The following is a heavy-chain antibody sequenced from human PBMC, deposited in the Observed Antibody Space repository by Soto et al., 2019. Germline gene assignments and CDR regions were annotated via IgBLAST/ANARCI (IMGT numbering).Heavy chain of an antibody. Sequence: SETLSLTCTVSGGSISGYYWSWIRQHPGKGLEWIGYIYYSGSTYYNPSLKSRVTISVDTSKNQFSLKLSSVTAADTAVYYCARESRYYDILTGYYRWAFDIWGQGTMVTVSS. J-gene: IGHJ3*02. CDR2: IYYSGST. V-gene: IGHV4-31*03. CDR1: GGSISGYY. CDR3: ARESRYYDILTGYYRWAFDI. D-gene: IGHD3-9*01.